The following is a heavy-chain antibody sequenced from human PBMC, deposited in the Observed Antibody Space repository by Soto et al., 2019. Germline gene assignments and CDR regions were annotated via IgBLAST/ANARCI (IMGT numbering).Heavy chain of an antibody. V-gene: IGHV4-34*01. CDR2: INHSGST. D-gene: IGHD2-21*02. J-gene: IGHJ6*03. CDR1: GGSFSGYY. CDR3: ARDGVETDYYYMDV. Sequence: SETLSLTCAVYGGSFSGYYWSWIRQPPGKGLEWIGEINHSGSTNYNPSLKSRVTISVDTSKNQFSLKLSSVTAADTAVYYCARDGVETDYYYMDVWGKGTTVTVSS.